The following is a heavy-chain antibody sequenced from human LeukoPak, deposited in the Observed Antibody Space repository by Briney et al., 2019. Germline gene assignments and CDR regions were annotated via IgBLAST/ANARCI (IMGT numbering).Heavy chain of an antibody. CDR1: GFTFSSYS. D-gene: IGHD6-13*01. J-gene: IGHJ6*03. V-gene: IGHV3-21*01. CDR2: ISSSSSYI. Sequence: GGSLRLSCAASGFTFSSYSMNWVRQAPGKGLEWVSSISSSSSYIYYADSVKGRFTISRDNAKNSLYLQMNSLRAEDTAVYYCARVRIAAAGTGYYYMDVWGKGTTVTVSS. CDR3: ARVRIAAAGTGYYYMDV.